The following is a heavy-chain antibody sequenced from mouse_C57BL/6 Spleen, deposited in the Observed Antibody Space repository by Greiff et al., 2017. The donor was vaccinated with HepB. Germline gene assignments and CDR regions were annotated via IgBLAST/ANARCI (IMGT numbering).Heavy chain of an antibody. V-gene: IGHV1-82*01. CDR1: GYAFSSSW. D-gene: IGHD1-1*01. CDR2: IYPGDGDT. CDR3: ARSIGYGTSYYFDY. J-gene: IGHJ2*01. Sequence: QVQLKESGPELVKPGASVKISCKASGYAFSSSWMNWVKQRPGKGLEWIGRIYPGDGDTNYNGKFKGKATLTPDKSSSTAYMQLSSLTSEDSAVYFCARSIGYGTSYYFDYWGQGTTLTVSS.